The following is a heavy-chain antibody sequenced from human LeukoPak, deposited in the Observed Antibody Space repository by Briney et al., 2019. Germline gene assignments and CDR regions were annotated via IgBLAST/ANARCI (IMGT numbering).Heavy chain of an antibody. Sequence: PGGSLRLSCAASGFSFSSYAMHWVRQAPGKGLEWVTTISYDGSIKYYADSVKGRFTISRGSSRNTLSLQMDSLRADDTAVYYCATDGSSSSAYLPYWGQGTLVTVSS. J-gene: IGHJ4*02. CDR3: ATDGSSSSAYLPY. CDR1: GFSFSSYA. D-gene: IGHD6-6*01. CDR2: ISYDGSIK. V-gene: IGHV3-30*04.